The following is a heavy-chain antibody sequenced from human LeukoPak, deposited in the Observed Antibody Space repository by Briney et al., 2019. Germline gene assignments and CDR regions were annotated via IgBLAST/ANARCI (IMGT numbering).Heavy chain of an antibody. Sequence: PGGSLRLSCAASGFTFSSYEMNWVRQAPRKGLEWVSYISSSGSTIYYADSVKGRFTISRDNAKNSLYLQMNGLRAEDTAVYYCARGQALRAFDIWGQGTMVTVSS. V-gene: IGHV3-48*03. CDR1: GFTFSSYE. CDR3: ARGQALRAFDI. CDR2: ISSSGSTI. J-gene: IGHJ3*02. D-gene: IGHD6-6*01.